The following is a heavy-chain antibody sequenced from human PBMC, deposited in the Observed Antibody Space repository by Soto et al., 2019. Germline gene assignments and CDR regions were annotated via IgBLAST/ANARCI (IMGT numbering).Heavy chain of an antibody. CDR1: GFTLSDHY. CDR3: VRATYFSDSSGYTRGLDY. V-gene: IGHV3-72*01. J-gene: IGHJ4*02. CDR2: SRDKPQGYSS. Sequence: EVQLVESGGGLVQPGGSLRLSCAGYGFTLSDHYIDWVRQAPGKGLEWVGRSRDKPQGYSSAYAASVKGRFTTSRDESKNSAYLQMNSLKTEDTAVYYCVRATYFSDSSGYTRGLDYWGQGTLVTVSS. D-gene: IGHD3-22*01.